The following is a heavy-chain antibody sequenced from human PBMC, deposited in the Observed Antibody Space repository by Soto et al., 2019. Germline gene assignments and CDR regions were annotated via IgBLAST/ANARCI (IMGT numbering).Heavy chain of an antibody. J-gene: IGHJ4*02. Sequence: GRSLTLSCSTRSFAFGSYSMTWVRQATGQGLEWVSSISGSGGGTYYADSVKGRFTISRDNSKNTLYLQMNSLRAEDTAVYYCAKGRSGGTFYYFDSWGQGT. D-gene: IGHD2-15*01. CDR1: SFAFGSYS. CDR3: AKGRSGGTFYYFDS. V-gene: IGHV3-23*01. CDR2: ISGSGGGT.